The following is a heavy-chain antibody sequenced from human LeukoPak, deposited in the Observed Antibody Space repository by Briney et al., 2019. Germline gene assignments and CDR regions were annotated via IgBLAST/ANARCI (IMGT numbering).Heavy chain of an antibody. V-gene: IGHV3-21*01. J-gene: IGHJ6*03. Sequence: PGGSLRLSCTASGFTFTTYSMNWVRQAPGKGLEWVSSIRNSGTHIYYADSLKGRFTISRDNAKNSLYLQMNSLRAEDTAVYYCARDGSYDFWSRNYYMDVWGKGTTVTVPS. CDR2: IRNSGTHI. CDR1: GFTFTTYS. CDR3: ARDGSYDFWSRNYYMDV. D-gene: IGHD3-3*01.